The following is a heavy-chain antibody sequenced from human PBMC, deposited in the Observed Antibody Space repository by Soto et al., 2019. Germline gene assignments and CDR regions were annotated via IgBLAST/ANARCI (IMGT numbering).Heavy chain of an antibody. CDR3: ARTGGDCYQSQVYFDY. Sequence: ESGPTLVNPTQTLTLTCTFSGFSLSTSGMCVSWIRQPPGKALEWLALIDWDDDKYYSTSLKTRLTISKDTSKNQVVLTMTNMDPVDTATYYCARTGGDCYQSQVYFDYWGQGTLVTVSS. CDR2: IDWDDDK. CDR1: GFSLSTSGMC. V-gene: IGHV2-70*01. D-gene: IGHD2-21*02. J-gene: IGHJ4*02.